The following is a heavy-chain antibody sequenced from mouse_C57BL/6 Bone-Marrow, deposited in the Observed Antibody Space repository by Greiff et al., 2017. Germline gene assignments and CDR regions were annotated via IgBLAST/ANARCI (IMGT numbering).Heavy chain of an antibody. Sequence: EVKLLESGGGLVKPGGSLKLSCAASGFTFSSYTMSWVRQTPEKRLQWVAAISGGGGNTSYPERVKGRFTISRDNDKNILYLQMSRLRSEDTALYYCSRQVTTVLATKYFDVWGTGTTVTVSS. J-gene: IGHJ1*03. D-gene: IGHD1-1*01. V-gene: IGHV5-9*01. CDR3: SRQVTTVLATKYFDV. CDR1: GFTFSSYT. CDR2: ISGGGGNT.